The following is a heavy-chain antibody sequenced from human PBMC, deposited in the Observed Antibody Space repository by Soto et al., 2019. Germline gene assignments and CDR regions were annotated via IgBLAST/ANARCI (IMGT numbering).Heavy chain of an antibody. CDR3: ARTNSGYDSGGLYYYYGMDV. V-gene: IGHV4-59*01. Sequence: QVQLQESGPGLVKPSETLSLTCTVSGGSISSYYWSWIRQPPGKGLEWIGYIYYSGSTNYNPSLKSRVTLSVDTSKNQFSLKLSSVTAADTAVYYCARTNSGYDSGGLYYYYGMDVWGQGTTVTVSS. CDR1: GGSISSYY. CDR2: IYYSGST. J-gene: IGHJ6*02. D-gene: IGHD5-12*01.